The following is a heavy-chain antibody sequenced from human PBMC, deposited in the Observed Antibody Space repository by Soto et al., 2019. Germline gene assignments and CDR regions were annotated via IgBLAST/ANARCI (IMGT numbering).Heavy chain of an antibody. CDR1: GFTFSSYW. V-gene: IGHV3-7*05. J-gene: IGHJ3*02. CDR2: IKQDGSEK. CDR3: ARDKGYCSGGSCPGHDAFDI. D-gene: IGHD2-15*01. Sequence: EVQLVESGGGLVQPGGSLRLSCAASGFTFSSYWMSWVRQAPGKGLEWVANIKQDGSEKYYVDSVKGRFTISRDNAKNSLYLQMNSLTAEDTAVYYCARDKGYCSGGSCPGHDAFDIWGQGTMVTVSS.